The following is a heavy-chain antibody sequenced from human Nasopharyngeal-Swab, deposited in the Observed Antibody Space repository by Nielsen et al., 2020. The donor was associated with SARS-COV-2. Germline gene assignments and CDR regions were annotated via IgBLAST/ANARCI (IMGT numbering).Heavy chain of an antibody. V-gene: IGHV2-70*01. CDR3: ARIRYDILTGYYIGFDY. CDR2: LDRDDDK. CDR1: GFSLSTSGMC. D-gene: IGHD3-9*01. J-gene: IGHJ4*02. Sequence: SGPTLVKPTQTLTLTCTFPGFSLSTSGMCVSWIRQPPGKALEWLALLDRDDDKYYSTSLKTRLTISKDTSKNQVVLTMTNMDPVDTATYYCARIRYDILTGYYIGFDYWGQGTLVTVSS.